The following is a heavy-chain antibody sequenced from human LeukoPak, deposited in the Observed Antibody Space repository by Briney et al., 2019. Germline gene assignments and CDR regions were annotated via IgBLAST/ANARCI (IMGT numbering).Heavy chain of an antibody. CDR3: ARDRPMVGATIAFDI. J-gene: IGHJ3*02. D-gene: IGHD1-26*01. CDR1: GGSISSYY. CDR2: IYYSGST. V-gene: IGHV4-59*01. Sequence: SETLSLTCTVSGGSISSYYWSWIRQPPGKGLEWIGYIYYSGSTNYNPSLKSRVTISVDTSKNQFSLKLSSVTAADTAVYYCARDRPMVGATIAFDIWGQGTMVTVSS.